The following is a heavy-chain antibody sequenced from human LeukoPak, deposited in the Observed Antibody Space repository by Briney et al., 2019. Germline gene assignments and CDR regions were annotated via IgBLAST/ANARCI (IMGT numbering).Heavy chain of an antibody. V-gene: IGHV3-21*01. CDR3: ARVGYDDVWGSPRTDNWFDP. Sequence: GGSLRLSCAASGFTFSSYSMNWVRQAPGKGLEWVSSISSSSSYIYYADSVRGRFTISRDNAKNSLYLQMNSPRAEVTAVYYCARVGYDDVWGSPRTDNWFDPWGQGTLVTVSS. CDR1: GFTFSSYS. D-gene: IGHD3-16*01. J-gene: IGHJ5*02. CDR2: ISSSSSYI.